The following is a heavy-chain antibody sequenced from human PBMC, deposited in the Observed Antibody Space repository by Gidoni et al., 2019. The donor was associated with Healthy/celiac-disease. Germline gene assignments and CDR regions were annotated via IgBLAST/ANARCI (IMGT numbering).Heavy chain of an antibody. V-gene: IGHV1-69*02. J-gene: IGHJ4*02. CDR2: IIPILGIA. D-gene: IGHD6-19*01. CDR3: ARGVRSSGWPNPNREAIDY. CDR1: GGTLSSYR. Sequence: QFQLVQSGAEVKKLGSSVMVSCKASGGTLSSYRISWMRQAHGQGLEWMGRIIPILGIANYAQKFQGRVTITADKSTSTAYMELSSLRSEDTAVYYCARGVRSSGWPNPNREAIDYWGQGTLVTVSS.